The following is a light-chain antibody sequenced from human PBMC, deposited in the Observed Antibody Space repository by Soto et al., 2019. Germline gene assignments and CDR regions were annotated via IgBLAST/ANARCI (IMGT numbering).Light chain of an antibody. CDR2: GAF. V-gene: IGKV3-20*01. Sequence: EIVLTQSPATLSLSPGERATLSCRASPSVTNFVAWYQQKPGQAPRLLIYGAFNRATGIPARFSGSGSGTDFTLNIRRLEPEDFAVYYCQQYGDSPITFGQGTKVDIK. J-gene: IGKJ1*01. CDR3: QQYGDSPIT. CDR1: PSVTNF.